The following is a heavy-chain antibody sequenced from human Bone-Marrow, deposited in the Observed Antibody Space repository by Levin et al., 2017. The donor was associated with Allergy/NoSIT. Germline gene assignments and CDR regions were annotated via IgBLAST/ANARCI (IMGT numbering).Heavy chain of an antibody. CDR3: AREAPYSSSSLDY. D-gene: IGHD6-6*01. V-gene: IGHV4-38-2*02. CDR1: GYSISSGYY. Sequence: GSLRLSCAVSGYSISSGYYWVWIRQPPGKGLEWIASIYRSGTTYYNPSLKSRVTISVDTSKNQFSLRLTSVTAADTAVYYCAREAPYSSSSLDYWGQGTLVTVSS. J-gene: IGHJ4*02. CDR2: IYRSGTT.